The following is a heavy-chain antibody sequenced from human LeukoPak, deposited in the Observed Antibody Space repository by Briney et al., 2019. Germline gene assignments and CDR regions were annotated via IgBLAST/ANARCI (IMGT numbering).Heavy chain of an antibody. J-gene: IGHJ4*02. CDR1: GFNFANSY. Sequence: PGGSLRLSCAASGFNFANSYMSWIRQAPGKGPEWLSFISGGSNTIKYADSVKGRFTISRDNAKNSLFLQMNSLRAEDTAVYYCTTASLYSDNGGQGTLVAVSS. CDR3: TTASLYSDN. V-gene: IGHV3-11*04. CDR2: ISGGSNTI.